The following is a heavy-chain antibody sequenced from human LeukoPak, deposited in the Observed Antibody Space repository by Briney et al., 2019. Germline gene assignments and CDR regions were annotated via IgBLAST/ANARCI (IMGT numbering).Heavy chain of an antibody. CDR3: ARSLWPEDY. Sequence: GGSLRLSCAASGFTFDDYGMSWVRQAPGKGLEWVANIKQDGSEKNYVDSVKGRFTISRDNAKTSLYLQMNSLRVEDTAVYYCARSLWPEDYWGQGTLVTVSS. J-gene: IGHJ4*02. V-gene: IGHV3-7*01. D-gene: IGHD5-18*01. CDR1: GFTFDDYG. CDR2: IKQDGSEK.